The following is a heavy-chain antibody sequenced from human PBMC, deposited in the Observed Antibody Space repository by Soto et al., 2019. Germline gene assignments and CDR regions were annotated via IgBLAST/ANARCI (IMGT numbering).Heavy chain of an antibody. Sequence: SLKVSCKASGFTLSKSTMQWVRQARGQRLEWIGWIVVDSGNTNYAQKFQERVTITRDMSTGTAYMELSNLGSEDTAVYYCASKMDGSASYYKEAWGQGTLVTVSS. CDR2: IVVDSGNT. V-gene: IGHV1-58*02. D-gene: IGHD3-10*01. CDR3: ASKMDGSASYYKEA. CDR1: GFTLSKST. J-gene: IGHJ5*02.